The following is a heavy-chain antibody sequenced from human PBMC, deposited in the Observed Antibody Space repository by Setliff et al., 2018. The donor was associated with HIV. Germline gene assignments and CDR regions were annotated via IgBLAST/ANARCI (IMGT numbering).Heavy chain of an antibody. CDR1: GFTFSNFG. CDR2: IRIDGINK. J-gene: IGHJ4*02. D-gene: IGHD2-15*01. V-gene: IGHV3-30*02. Sequence: GSLRLSCAASGFTFSNFGMHWVRQAPGKGLEWVAFIRIDGINKYYADSVKGRSTISRDNSKNTLYLQLSSLRPEDTAVYYCASARIPTGGVSTSLDFWGLGTLVTVSS. CDR3: ASARIPTGGVSTSLDF.